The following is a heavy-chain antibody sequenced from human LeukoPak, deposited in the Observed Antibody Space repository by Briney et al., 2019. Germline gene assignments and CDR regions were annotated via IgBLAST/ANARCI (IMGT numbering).Heavy chain of an antibody. V-gene: IGHV1-46*01. D-gene: IGHD2-2*01. CDR2: INPSGGST. CDR3: ARAGNSFDIVVVPAANNWFDP. J-gene: IGHJ5*02. Sequence: ASVKVSCKASGYTFTSYYVHWVRQAPGQGLEWMGIINPSGGSTSYAQKFQGRVTMTRDTSTSTVYMELSSLRSEDTAVYYCARAGNSFDIVVVPAANNWFDPWGQGTLVTVSS. CDR1: GYTFTSYY.